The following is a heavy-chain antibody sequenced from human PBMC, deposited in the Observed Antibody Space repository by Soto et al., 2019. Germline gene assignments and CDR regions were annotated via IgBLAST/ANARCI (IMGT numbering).Heavy chain of an antibody. CDR2: IYSGGST. Sequence: PGGSLRLSCAASGFTVSSNYMSWVRQAPGKGLEWVSVIYSGGSTYYADSVKGRFTISRDNSKNTLYLQMNSLRAEDTAVYYCAVRSGYYSYGMDVWGQGTTVTVSS. CDR3: AVRSGYYSYGMDV. J-gene: IGHJ6*02. CDR1: GFTVSSNY. D-gene: IGHD3-22*01. V-gene: IGHV3-53*01.